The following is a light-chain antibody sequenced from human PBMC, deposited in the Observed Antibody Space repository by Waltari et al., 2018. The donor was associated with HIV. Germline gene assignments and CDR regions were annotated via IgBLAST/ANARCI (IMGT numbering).Light chain of an antibody. J-gene: IGLJ2*01. V-gene: IGLV2-8*01. CDR2: DVN. CDR3: AAYAGNNIVI. CDR1: SSDLGYFNY. Sequence: QSALTQPPSASGSPGKSVTVSCTGTSSDLGYFNYFSWYQQHPGKAPKLLIYDVNKRPSGVPDRFSASKSGATASLTVSGLLAEDEADYYCAAYAGNNIVIFGGGTKVTV.